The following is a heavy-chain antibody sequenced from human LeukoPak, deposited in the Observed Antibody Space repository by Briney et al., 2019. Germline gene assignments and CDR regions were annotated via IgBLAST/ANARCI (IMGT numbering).Heavy chain of an antibody. D-gene: IGHD3/OR15-3a*01. CDR1: GVSISSSNSY. Sequence: SETLSLTCTVSGVSISSSNSYWGWIRQPPGKGLEWIGSIYYSGNTYYNASLKSQVSIFIDTSKNQFTLRLTSVTAADTAVYYCARQTGSGLFILPGGQGTLVTVSS. CDR2: IYYSGNT. CDR3: ARQTGSGLFILP. V-gene: IGHV4-39*01. J-gene: IGHJ4*02.